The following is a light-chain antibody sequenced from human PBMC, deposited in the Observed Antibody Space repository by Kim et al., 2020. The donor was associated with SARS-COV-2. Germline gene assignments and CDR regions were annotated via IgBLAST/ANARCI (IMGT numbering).Light chain of an antibody. CDR2: DVT. J-gene: IGLJ3*02. Sequence: QSITTPGAGTSSDVGGYDYVSWYQQHPGKVPKLMIYDVTNRPSGVSNRFSGSKSGNTASLTIYGLQAEDEADYYCSSYTSSSSRVFGGGTKVTVL. V-gene: IGLV2-14*03. CDR1: SSDVGGYDY. CDR3: SSYTSSSSRV.